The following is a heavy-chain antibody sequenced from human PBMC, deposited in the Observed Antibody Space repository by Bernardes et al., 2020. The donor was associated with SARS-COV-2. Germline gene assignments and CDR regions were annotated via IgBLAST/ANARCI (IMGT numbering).Heavy chain of an antibody. V-gene: IGHV3-74*01. Sequence: GGSLRLSCAASGFTFSSYWMNWVRQAPGKGLEWVSRINSDGSSTSYADSVKGRFTISRDNAKNTLYLQMNSLRAEDTAVYYCARPHYDFWSGYSGAFDIWGQGTMVTVSS. CDR2: INSDGSST. CDR1: GFTFSSYW. D-gene: IGHD3-3*01. J-gene: IGHJ3*02. CDR3: ARPHYDFWSGYSGAFDI.